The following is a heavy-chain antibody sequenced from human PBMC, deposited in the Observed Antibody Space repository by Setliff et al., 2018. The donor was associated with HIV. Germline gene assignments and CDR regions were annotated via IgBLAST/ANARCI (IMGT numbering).Heavy chain of an antibody. CDR2: IYTSGST. D-gene: IGHD3-10*01. CDR1: GGSISNGYYY. CDR3: ARGGREYGVNYYYYMDV. Sequence: SETLSLTCTVSGGSISNGYYYWSWIRQPAGKGLEWIGHIYTSGSTKYNPSHKSRVTISVDTSKNQFSLKLSSVTAADTAVYYCARGGREYGVNYYYYMDVWGKGTTVTVSS. V-gene: IGHV4-61*09. J-gene: IGHJ6*03.